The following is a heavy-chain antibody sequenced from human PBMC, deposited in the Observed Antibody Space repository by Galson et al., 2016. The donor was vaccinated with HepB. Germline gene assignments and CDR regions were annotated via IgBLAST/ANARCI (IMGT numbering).Heavy chain of an antibody. J-gene: IGHJ4*02. Sequence: SETLSLTCIVSGDSVTSNGYFWGWVRQPPGKGLEWIGSVSPNGRTFHTPSLKSRLTVSVDTSKNQFSMNVTSVSAADTAVYYCARLSAVVVHWGFDYWGQGILVTVSS. CDR1: GDSVTSNGYF. V-gene: IGHV4-39*01. CDR3: ARLSAVVVHWGFDY. CDR2: VSPNGRT. D-gene: IGHD3-22*01.